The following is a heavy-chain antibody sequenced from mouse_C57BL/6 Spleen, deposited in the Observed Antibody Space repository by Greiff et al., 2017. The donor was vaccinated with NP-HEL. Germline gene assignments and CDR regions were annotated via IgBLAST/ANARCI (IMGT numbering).Heavy chain of an antibody. CDR1: GFNIKDDY. V-gene: IGHV14-4*01. D-gene: IGHD4-1*01. CDR3: TTGPLPGMDY. CDR2: IDPENGDT. Sequence: EVQLKESGAELVRPGASVKLSCTASGFNIKDDYMHWVKQRPEQGLEWIGWIDPENGDTEYASKFQGKATITADTSSNTAYLQLSSLTSEDTAVYYCTTGPLPGMDYWGQGTSVTVSS. J-gene: IGHJ4*01.